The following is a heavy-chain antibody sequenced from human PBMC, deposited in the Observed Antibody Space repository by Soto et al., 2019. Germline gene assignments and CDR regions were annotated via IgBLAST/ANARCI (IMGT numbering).Heavy chain of an antibody. D-gene: IGHD6-13*01. V-gene: IGHV1-18*04. CDR1: GYTFTSYG. Sequence: ASVKVSCKASGYTFTSYGISWVRQAPGQGLEWMGWISAYNGNTNYAQKLQGRVTMTTDTSTSTAYMELRSLRSDDTAVFYCARERDGSSWSSAESLQYWGQGTLVTVS. CDR3: ARERDGSSWSSAESLQY. CDR2: ISAYNGNT. J-gene: IGHJ1*01.